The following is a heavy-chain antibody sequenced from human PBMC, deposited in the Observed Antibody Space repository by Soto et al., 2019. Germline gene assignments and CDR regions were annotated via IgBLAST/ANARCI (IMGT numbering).Heavy chain of an antibody. CDR2: IDWSDDK. V-gene: IGHV2-70*01. Sequence: SGPTLVNPTQTLTLTCTFSGFSLSTSGMCVSWIRQPPGKALEWLALIDWSDDKYYNTSLKTRLTISKDISKSQVVLTMTNMDPVDTATYYCARITVTGDAGFDFWGQGTLVTVSS. J-gene: IGHJ4*02. CDR1: GFSLSTSGMC. D-gene: IGHD4-17*01. CDR3: ARITVTGDAGFDF.